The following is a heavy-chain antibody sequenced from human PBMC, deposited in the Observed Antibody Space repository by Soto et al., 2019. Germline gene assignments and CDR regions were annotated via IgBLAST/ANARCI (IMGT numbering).Heavy chain of an antibody. V-gene: IGHV3-23*01. CDR3: ARDQLYYNDISGRPLNAFDV. CDR2: ISGSGGST. D-gene: IGHD3-22*01. J-gene: IGHJ3*01. CDR1: GFTFSSYA. Sequence: GSLRLFCAASGFTFSSYAMSCFRQAPGKGLEWVSAISGSGGSTYYADSVKGRFTISRDNAKNSLYLQMNSLRAEDTAVYYCARDQLYYNDISGRPLNAFDVWGQGTMVTVSS.